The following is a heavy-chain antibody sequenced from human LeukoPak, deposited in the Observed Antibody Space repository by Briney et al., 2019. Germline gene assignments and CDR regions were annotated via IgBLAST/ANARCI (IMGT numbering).Heavy chain of an antibody. D-gene: IGHD3-22*01. CDR3: ARERYYDSSGYNDY. CDR2: IYYSGST. CDR1: GGSISSGGYY. V-gene: IGHV4-31*03. Sequence: KPPETLSLTCTVSGGSISSGGYYWSWIRQHPGKGLEWIGYIYYSGSTYYNPSLKSRVTISVDTSKNQFSLKLSSVTAADTAVYYCARERYYDSSGYNDYWGQGTLVTVSS. J-gene: IGHJ4*02.